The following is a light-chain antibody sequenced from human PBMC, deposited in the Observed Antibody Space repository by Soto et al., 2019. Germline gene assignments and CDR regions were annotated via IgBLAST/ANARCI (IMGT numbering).Light chain of an antibody. V-gene: IGLV2-11*01. CDR2: DVG. J-gene: IGLJ1*01. Sequence: QSALTQPRSVSGSPGQSVTISCTGTSSDIGGYNYVSWYQQHPGKAPKLMIYDVGKRPSGVPDRFSGSKSGNTASLTISGLQAEDEADYCCCSYAGSNTYVFGTGTKVTVL. CDR3: CSYAGSNTYV. CDR1: SSDIGGYNY.